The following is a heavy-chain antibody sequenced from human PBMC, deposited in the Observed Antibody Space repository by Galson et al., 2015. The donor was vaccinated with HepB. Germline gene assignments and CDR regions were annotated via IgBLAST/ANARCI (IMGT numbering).Heavy chain of an antibody. V-gene: IGHV1-46*01. Sequence: SVKVSCKASGYTFTSYYMHWVRQAPGQGLEWMGIINPSGGSTSYAQKFQGRATMTRDTSTSTVYMELSSLRSEDTAVYYCARDPILPIVVVPAAIYYGMDVWGQGTTVTVSS. D-gene: IGHD2-2*01. CDR3: ARDPILPIVVVPAAIYYGMDV. CDR2: INPSGGST. J-gene: IGHJ6*02. CDR1: GYTFTSYY.